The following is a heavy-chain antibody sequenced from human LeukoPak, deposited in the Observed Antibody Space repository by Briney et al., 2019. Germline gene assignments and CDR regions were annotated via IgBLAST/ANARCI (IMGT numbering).Heavy chain of an antibody. CDR2: INPSGGST. V-gene: IGHV1-46*01. Sequence: GASVKVSCKASGYTFTSYHMHWVRQAPGQGLEWMGIINPSGGSTSYAQKFQGRVTMTRDTSTSTVYMELSSLRSEDTAVYYCARAKLYYYDSSGYYLGYWGQGTLVTVSS. CDR1: GYTFTSYH. D-gene: IGHD3-22*01. J-gene: IGHJ4*02. CDR3: ARAKLYYYDSSGYYLGY.